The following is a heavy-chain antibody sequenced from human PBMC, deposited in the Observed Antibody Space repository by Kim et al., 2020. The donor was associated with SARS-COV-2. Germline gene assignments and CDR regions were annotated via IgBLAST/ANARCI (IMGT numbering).Heavy chain of an antibody. V-gene: IGHV3-49*02. J-gene: IGHJ4*02. CDR3: TRVPTVVTPYIDY. D-gene: IGHD4-17*01. Sequence: AATVKGRVNISRDESKSIAYLQMNSLKTEETDVYYCTRVPTVVTPYIDYWGQGTLVTVSS.